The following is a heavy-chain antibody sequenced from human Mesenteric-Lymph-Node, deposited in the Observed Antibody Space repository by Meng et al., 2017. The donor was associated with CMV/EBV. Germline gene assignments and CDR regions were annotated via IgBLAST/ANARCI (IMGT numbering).Heavy chain of an antibody. J-gene: IGHJ6*02. CDR2: ISYEGSNR. D-gene: IGHD4-17*01. V-gene: IGHV3-30*04. CDR1: GFSSGNFA. CDR3: AKDRRGDYYNHHYGMDV. Sequence: GGSLRPSCPASGFSSGNFAMHWVRQVPGKGLEGVAVISYEGSNRQNADSVKGRFTSSRDNSKNTLYLQTFSLRSEETAIYFCAKDRRGDYYNHHYGMDVWGQGTTVTVSS.